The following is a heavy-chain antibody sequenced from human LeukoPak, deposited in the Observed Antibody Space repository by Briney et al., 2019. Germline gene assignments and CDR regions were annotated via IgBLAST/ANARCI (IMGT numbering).Heavy chain of an antibody. CDR2: MNPNSGNT. J-gene: IGHJ4*02. CDR3: ARVSNYYDTKGDY. D-gene: IGHD3-22*01. CDR1: GYTFTSYD. Sequence: ASVKVSCKASGYTFTSYDINWVRQATGQGLEWMGWMNPNSGNTGYAQKFQGRVTMTRNTSISTAYMELRSLRSDDTAVYYCARVSNYYDTKGDYWGQGTLVTVSS. V-gene: IGHV1-8*01.